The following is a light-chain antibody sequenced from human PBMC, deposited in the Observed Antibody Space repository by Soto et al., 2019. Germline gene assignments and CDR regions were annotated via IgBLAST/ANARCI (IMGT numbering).Light chain of an antibody. J-gene: IGKJ4*01. CDR2: GAS. V-gene: IGKV1-9*01. CDR1: QGISRY. Sequence: IQLTQSPSSLSASIGDRVTITCRASQGISRYLAWYQQKPGEAPKLLIYGASTLQSGVPSRFSGRGSETDFTLTISSLQPEDFATYYCQQLRMYPSTFGGGTKVDIK. CDR3: QQLRMYPST.